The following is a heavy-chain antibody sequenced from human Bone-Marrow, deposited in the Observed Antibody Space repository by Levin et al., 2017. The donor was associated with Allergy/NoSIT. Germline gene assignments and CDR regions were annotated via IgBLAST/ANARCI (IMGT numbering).Heavy chain of an antibody. CDR2: ISSSSSYI. CDR3: ARVVGEDITGTTDGVY. CDR1: GFTFSSYS. V-gene: IGHV3-21*01. J-gene: IGHJ4*02. Sequence: AGGSLRLSCAASGFTFSSYSMNWVRQAPGKGLEWVSSISSSSSYIYYADSVKGRFTISRDNAKNSLYLQMNSLRAEDTAVYYCARVVGEDITGTTDGVYWGQGTLVTVSS. D-gene: IGHD1-20*01.